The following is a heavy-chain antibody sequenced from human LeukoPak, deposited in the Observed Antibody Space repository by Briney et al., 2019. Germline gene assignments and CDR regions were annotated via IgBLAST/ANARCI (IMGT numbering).Heavy chain of an antibody. J-gene: IGHJ3*02. CDR1: GGSISSYY. CDR2: IYYSGST. CDR3: ARGRFLDAFDI. Sequence: SETLSLTCTVSGGSISSYYWSWIRQPPGKGLEWIGYIYYSGSTNYNPSPKSRVTISVDTSENQFSLKLSSVTAADTAVYYCARGRFLDAFDIWGQGTMVTVSS. V-gene: IGHV4-59*01. D-gene: IGHD3-3*01.